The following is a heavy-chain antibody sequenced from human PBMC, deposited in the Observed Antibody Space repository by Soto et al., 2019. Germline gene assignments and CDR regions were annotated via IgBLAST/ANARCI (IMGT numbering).Heavy chain of an antibody. D-gene: IGHD4-4*01. CDR1: GGTFSNFA. CDR2: IIPLFNVA. CDR3: AVSGMGVLVYDYKGTEGLEI. V-gene: IGHV1-69*01. J-gene: IGHJ3*02. Sequence: QVQLVQSGPEVKKPGSSVKVSCEASGGTFSNFAVNWVRQAPGQGLEWVGGIIPLFNVAKYAQKFEGRGTIVADDSTTTAYMDLRTLRSDDTAVYYCAVSGMGVLVYDYKGTEGLEIWGQGRVVTVSS.